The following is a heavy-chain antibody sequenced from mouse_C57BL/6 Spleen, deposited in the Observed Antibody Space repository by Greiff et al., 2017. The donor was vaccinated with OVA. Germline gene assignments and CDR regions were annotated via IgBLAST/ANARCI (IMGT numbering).Heavy chain of an antibody. Sequence: EVQRVESGGGLVKPGGSLKLSCAASGFTFSDYGMHWVRQAPEKGLEWVAYISSGSSTIYYADTVKGRFTISRDNAKNTLFLQMTSLRSEDTAMYYCAGGYSNYGPYWYFDVWGTGTTVTVSS. CDR1: GFTFSDYG. D-gene: IGHD2-5*01. CDR3: AGGYSNYGPYWYFDV. J-gene: IGHJ1*03. V-gene: IGHV5-17*01. CDR2: ISSGSSTI.